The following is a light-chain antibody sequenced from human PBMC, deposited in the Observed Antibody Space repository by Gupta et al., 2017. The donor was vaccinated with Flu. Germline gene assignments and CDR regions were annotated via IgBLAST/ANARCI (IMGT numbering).Light chain of an antibody. CDR2: DDS. CDR1: ALPKKF. V-gene: IGLV3-10*01. J-gene: IGLJ3*02. CDR3: YSTDSSGDHGV. Sequence: SYELTQPPSVSVSPGQTARITCSGAALPKKFAYWYQQKSGQAPVLVIYDDSKRPSGIPERFSASSSGTVATLTVSRAQVEDEADYYCYSTDSSGDHGVIGGGTRLTVL.